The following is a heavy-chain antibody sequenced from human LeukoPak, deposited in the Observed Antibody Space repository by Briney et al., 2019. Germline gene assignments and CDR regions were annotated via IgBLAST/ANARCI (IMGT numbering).Heavy chain of an antibody. D-gene: IGHD6-13*01. CDR1: GFTFSSYA. CDR2: IFGSGGST. J-gene: IGHJ4*02. Sequence: GGSLRLSCAASGFTFSSYAMSWVRQAPGKGLEWVSGIFGSGGSTHYADSVKGRFTISRDNSKNTLYLQMNSLRAEDTAVYYCAKDSGLYGIAAAGWTFDYWGQGTLVTVSS. CDR3: AKDSGLYGIAAAGWTFDY. V-gene: IGHV3-23*01.